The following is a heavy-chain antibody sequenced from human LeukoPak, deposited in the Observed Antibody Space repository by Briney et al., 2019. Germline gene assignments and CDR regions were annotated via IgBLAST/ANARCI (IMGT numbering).Heavy chain of an antibody. CDR3: ARDLGYRYGSLVHAFDI. Sequence: ASVNLSFKSSGYTFTGYYMHWVRHAPGQGLEWVGWINPNSGGTNYGQKFQGRATMTEDTSTDTAYMELSSLRSEDTAVYYCARDLGYRYGSLVHAFDIWAQGTMVTVSS. V-gene: IGHV1-2*02. CDR1: GYTFTGYY. D-gene: IGHD5-18*01. J-gene: IGHJ3*02. CDR2: INPNSGGT.